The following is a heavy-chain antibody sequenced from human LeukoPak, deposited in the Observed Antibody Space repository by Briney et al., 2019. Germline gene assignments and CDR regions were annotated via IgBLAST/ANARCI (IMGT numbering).Heavy chain of an antibody. V-gene: IGHV4-59*01. J-gene: IGHJ4*02. CDR3: ARRGQLWQYFDY. Sequence: SETLSLTCTVSGGSISSYYWSWIRQPPGKGLEWIGYIYYSGSTNYNPSLKSRVTISVDTSKNQFSLKLSSVTAADTAVYYCARRGQLWQYFDYWGQGTLVTVSS. CDR1: GGSISSYY. D-gene: IGHD5-18*01. CDR2: IYYSGST.